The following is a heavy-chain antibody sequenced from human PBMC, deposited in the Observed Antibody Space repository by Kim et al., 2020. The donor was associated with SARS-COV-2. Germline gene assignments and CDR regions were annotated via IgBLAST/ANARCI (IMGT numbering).Heavy chain of an antibody. Sequence: ASVKVSCKASGYTFTSYAMNWVRQAPGQGLEWMGWINTNTGNPTYAQGFTGRFVFSLDTSVSTAYLQISSLKAEDTAVYYCARDREWIAAAGIDAYSQRPHFDYWGQGTLVTVSS. CDR3: ARDREWIAAAGIDAYSQRPHFDY. J-gene: IGHJ4*02. V-gene: IGHV7-4-1*02. CDR1: GYTFTSYA. D-gene: IGHD6-13*01. CDR2: INTNTGNP.